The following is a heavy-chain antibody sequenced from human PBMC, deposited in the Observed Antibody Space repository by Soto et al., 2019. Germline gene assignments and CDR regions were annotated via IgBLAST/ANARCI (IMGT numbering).Heavy chain of an antibody. Sequence: SETLSLTCTVSGGSVTSDEDYWSWIRQSPGKGLVWIGYISNSGSTVYNPSLKTRLSMSVDRSKHQFTLRLTSVTAADTAVYFCATESGSTYGYFDYWGQGTQVTVSS. V-gene: IGHV4-30-4*01. CDR2: ISNSGST. CDR1: GGSVTSDEDY. CDR3: ATESGSTYGYFDY. D-gene: IGHD4-17*01. J-gene: IGHJ4*02.